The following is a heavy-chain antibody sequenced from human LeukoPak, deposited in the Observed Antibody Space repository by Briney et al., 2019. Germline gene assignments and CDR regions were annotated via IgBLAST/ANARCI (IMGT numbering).Heavy chain of an antibody. V-gene: IGHV3-23*01. CDR1: GFTFSSYA. CDR2: ISGSGGST. Sequence: PGGSLRLSCAASGFTFSSYAMSWVRQAPGKGLEWVSAISGSGGSTYYADSVKGRFTISRDNSKNTLYLQMNSLRAEDTAVYYCAKALQREDTAMPYYYYGMDVWGQGTTVTVSS. CDR3: AKALQREDTAMPYYYYGMDV. J-gene: IGHJ6*02. D-gene: IGHD5-18*01.